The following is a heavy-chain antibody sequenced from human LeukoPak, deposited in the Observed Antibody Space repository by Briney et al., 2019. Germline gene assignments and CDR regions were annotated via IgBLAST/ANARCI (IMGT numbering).Heavy chain of an antibody. Sequence: KPGGSLRLSCAASGFTFSSYSMNWVRQAPGKGLEWVSSISSSSSYIYYADSVKGRFTISRDNAKNSLYLQMNSLRAEDTAVYYCARDGTYYDFWSGYGPNWFDPWGQGTLVTVSS. V-gene: IGHV3-21*01. CDR1: GFTFSSYS. D-gene: IGHD3-3*01. J-gene: IGHJ5*02. CDR3: ARDGTYYDFWSGYGPNWFDP. CDR2: ISSSSSYI.